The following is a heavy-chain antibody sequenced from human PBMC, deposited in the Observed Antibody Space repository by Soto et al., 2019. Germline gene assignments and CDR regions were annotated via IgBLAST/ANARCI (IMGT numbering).Heavy chain of an antibody. CDR3: AREVTMVRGEGLDP. CDR1: GGSFSGYY. Sequence: SETLSLTCAVYGGSFSGYYWSWIRQPPGKGLEWIGEINHSGSTNYNPSLKSRVTISVDTSKNQFSLKLSSVTAADTAVYYCAREVTMVRGEGLDPWGQGTLVTVSS. CDR2: INHSGST. J-gene: IGHJ5*02. D-gene: IGHD3-10*01. V-gene: IGHV4-34*01.